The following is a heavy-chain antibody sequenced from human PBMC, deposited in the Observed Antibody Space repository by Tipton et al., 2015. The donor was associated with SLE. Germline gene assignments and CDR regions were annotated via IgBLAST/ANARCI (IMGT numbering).Heavy chain of an antibody. D-gene: IGHD1-26*01. V-gene: IGHV4-4*08. J-gene: IGHJ4*02. CDR1: GGSISSYY. Sequence: TLSLTCTVSGGSISSYYWSWIRQPPGKGLEWIGYISHSGSTYYNPSLKSRVTISVDTSKNQFSLKLSSVTAADTAVYYCASLKWEPPFGYFDYWGQGTLVTVSS. CDR3: ASLKWEPPFGYFDY. CDR2: ISHSGST.